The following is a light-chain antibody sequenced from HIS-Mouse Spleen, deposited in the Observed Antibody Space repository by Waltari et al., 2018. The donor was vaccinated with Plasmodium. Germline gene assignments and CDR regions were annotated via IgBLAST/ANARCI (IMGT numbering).Light chain of an antibody. CDR1: SSAVGGYYY. V-gene: IGLV2-8*01. Sequence: QSALTQPPSASGSPGQSVTISCPGPSSAVGGYYYVSRYQQDPGKAPKLMIYEVSKRPSGVPDRFSGSKSGNTASLTVSGLQAEDEADYYCSSYAGSNNLVFGGGTKLTVL. J-gene: IGLJ2*01. CDR3: SSYAGSNNLV. CDR2: EVS.